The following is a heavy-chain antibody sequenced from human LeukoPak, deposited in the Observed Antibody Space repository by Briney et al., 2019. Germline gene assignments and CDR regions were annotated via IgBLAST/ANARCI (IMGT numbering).Heavy chain of an antibody. V-gene: IGHV4-34*01. J-gene: IGHJ1*01. CDR2: INHSGST. Sequence: SETLSLSCAVFGRSFRGYYWSWIRQPPGKGLEWIGEINHSGSTHYNPPLKSRLTLSVDTSKNQFSLKLSSVTAADTAVYYCARGHRLYSGSYFRAEYFQHWGQGTLVTVSS. CDR1: GRSFRGYY. D-gene: IGHD1-26*01. CDR3: ARGHRLYSGSYFRAEYFQH.